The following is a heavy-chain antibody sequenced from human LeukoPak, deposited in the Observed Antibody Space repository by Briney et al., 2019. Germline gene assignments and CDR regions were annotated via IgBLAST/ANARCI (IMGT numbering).Heavy chain of an antibody. J-gene: IGHJ5*02. CDR1: GYSFISYW. CDR3: ARLYYYDSSGYQFNWFDP. V-gene: IGHV5-51*01. Sequence: GESLKISCKGSGYSFISYWIAWVRQMPGKGLEWMGIIYPGDSDTRYSPSFQGQVTISADKSISTAYLQWSSLKASDTAMYYCARLYYYDSSGYQFNWFDPWGQGTLVTVSS. CDR2: IYPGDSDT. D-gene: IGHD3-22*01.